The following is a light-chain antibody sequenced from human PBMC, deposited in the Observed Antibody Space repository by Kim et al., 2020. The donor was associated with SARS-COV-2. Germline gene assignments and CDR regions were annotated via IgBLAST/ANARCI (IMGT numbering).Light chain of an antibody. Sequence: DIQMTQSPSSLSASVGDRVTITCRASQSISSYLNWYQQKPGKAPKLLIYAASSLQSGVPSRFSGSGSGTDFTLTISSLQPEDFATYYCQQANSFPLYTFGQGTKLEI. V-gene: IGKV1-39*01. CDR2: AAS. CDR1: QSISSY. J-gene: IGKJ2*01. CDR3: QQANSFPLYT.